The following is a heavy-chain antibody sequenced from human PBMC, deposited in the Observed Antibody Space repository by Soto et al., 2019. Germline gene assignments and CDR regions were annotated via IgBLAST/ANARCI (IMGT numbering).Heavy chain of an antibody. V-gene: IGHV1-69*01. Sequence: QMQLVQSGAEVKKPGSSVRVSCKASGGTFGNFGISWVRQAPGQGLEWMGGTIPIFDTPDYAEKFRDRVTISSDATSTAYLELTSLTSEDTATYYCARDREDGSGTKYNWFDSWGQGTLVTVSS. J-gene: IGHJ5*01. CDR1: GGTFGNFG. CDR2: TIPIFDTP. D-gene: IGHD3-10*01. CDR3: ARDREDGSGTKYNWFDS.